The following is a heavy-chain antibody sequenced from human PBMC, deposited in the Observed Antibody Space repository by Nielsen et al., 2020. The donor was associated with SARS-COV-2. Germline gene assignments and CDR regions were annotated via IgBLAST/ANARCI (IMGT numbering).Heavy chain of an antibody. J-gene: IGHJ5*02. CDR2: ISYDGTNE. CDR1: GFTFSNFP. Sequence: GESLKISCAASGFTFSNFPMHWVRQTPGKGLESMAIISYDGTNEHYADSVKGRFTISRDNSRDTLHLQLNRLRPEDTAVYFCARERYGSSPDWFDPWGQGTLVTVSS. V-gene: IGHV3-30-3*01. CDR3: ARERYGSSPDWFDP. D-gene: IGHD6-6*01.